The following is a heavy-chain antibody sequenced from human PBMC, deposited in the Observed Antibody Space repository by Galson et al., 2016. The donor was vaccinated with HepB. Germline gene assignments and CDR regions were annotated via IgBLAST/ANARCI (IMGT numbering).Heavy chain of an antibody. Sequence: TLSLTRTVSGGSISSGSYFCNWIRQPAGKGLEWIGSMFTSGNSNYNPSLKSRVTISLDTSKNQFFLKMSSVTAADTAVYYCAVWFGEVNYWGQGILVTVSS. D-gene: IGHD3-10*01. J-gene: IGHJ4*02. CDR2: MFTSGNS. V-gene: IGHV4-61*02. CDR1: GGSISSGSYF. CDR3: AVWFGEVNY.